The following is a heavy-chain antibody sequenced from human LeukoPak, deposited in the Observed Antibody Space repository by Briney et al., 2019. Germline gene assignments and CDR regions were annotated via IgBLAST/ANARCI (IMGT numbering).Heavy chain of an antibody. V-gene: IGHV3-72*01. D-gene: IGHD1-26*01. CDR3: ARVGRYFDAFDI. CDR2: TRTKANSYTT. CDR1: GFTFSSYS. J-gene: IGHJ3*02. Sequence: TGGSLRLSCAASGFTFSSYSVNWVRQAPGKGLEWVGRTRTKANSYTTEYAASVKGRFSISRDDSKNSLYLQMNSLKTEDTAVYYCARVGRYFDAFDIWGQGTMVTVSS.